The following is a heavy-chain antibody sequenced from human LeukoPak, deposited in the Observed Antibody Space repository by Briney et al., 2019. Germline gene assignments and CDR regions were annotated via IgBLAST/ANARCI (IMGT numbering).Heavy chain of an antibody. CDR2: IGDST. Sequence: GGSLRLSCAASGFTFSSYAMTWVRQAPGKGLEWVSAIGDSTYSADSVKGRFTISRDNSKNTLYLQMNSLRGEDTAVYYCAKATRPADSSSNYVDFDCWGQGTLVTVSS. CDR1: GFTFSSYA. CDR3: AKATRPADSSSNYVDFDC. J-gene: IGHJ4*02. V-gene: IGHV3-23*01. D-gene: IGHD6-13*01.